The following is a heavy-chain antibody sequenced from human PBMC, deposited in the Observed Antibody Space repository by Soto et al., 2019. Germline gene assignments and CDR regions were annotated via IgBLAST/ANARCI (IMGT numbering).Heavy chain of an antibody. D-gene: IGHD4-17*01. Sequence: SVKVSCKASGGTFSIYAISWVRQAPGQGLEWMGGIIPIFGTPNYAQKFEDRITITADESTNTVYMDLRSLTSEDTAIYYCAKSAPMDAGDKYYYDFWGQGALVTVSS. V-gene: IGHV1-69*13. CDR2: IIPIFGTP. CDR3: AKSAPMDAGDKYYYDF. CDR1: GGTFSIYA. J-gene: IGHJ4*02.